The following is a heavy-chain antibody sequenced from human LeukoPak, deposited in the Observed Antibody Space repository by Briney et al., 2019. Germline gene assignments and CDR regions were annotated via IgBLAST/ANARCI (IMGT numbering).Heavy chain of an antibody. CDR1: GFTFSNYA. V-gene: IGHV3-30*04. J-gene: IGHJ4*02. D-gene: IGHD5-18*01. CDR3: AKSHGYSYGFDY. CDR2: ISYDGRNK. Sequence: GGSLRLSCAASGFTFSNYAMHWVRQAPGKGPEWMSVISYDGRNKYFADSVKGRFTISRDNSKNTLYLQMNSLRAEDTAVYYCAKSHGYSYGFDYWGQGTLVTVSS.